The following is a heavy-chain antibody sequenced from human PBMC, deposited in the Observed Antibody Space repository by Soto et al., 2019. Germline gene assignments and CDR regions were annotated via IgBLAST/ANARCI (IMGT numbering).Heavy chain of an antibody. Sequence: GGSLRHSCAASGFTFSSYSMNWVRQAPGKGLEWVSSISSSSSYIYYADSVKGRFTISRDNAKNSLYLQMNSLRAEDTAVYYCARDLTMYYDSRPDFDYWGQGTQVTVSS. D-gene: IGHD3-3*01. CDR2: ISSSSSYI. CDR3: ARDLTMYYDSRPDFDY. CDR1: GFTFSSYS. J-gene: IGHJ4*02. V-gene: IGHV3-21*01.